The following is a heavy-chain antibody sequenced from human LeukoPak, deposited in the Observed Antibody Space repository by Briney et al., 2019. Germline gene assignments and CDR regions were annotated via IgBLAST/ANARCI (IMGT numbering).Heavy chain of an antibody. CDR1: GFIFNDYY. Sequence: SGGSLRLSCAASGFIFNDYYLDWVRQAPGKGLEWVGRSRNKANSYTTVYAASVKGRFTVSRDDSKDSLYPEMNSLKTEDTAVYYCARVTVGATGDAFDIWGQGTVVTVSS. D-gene: IGHD1-26*01. V-gene: IGHV3-72*01. CDR2: SRNKANSYTT. CDR3: ARVTVGATGDAFDI. J-gene: IGHJ3*02.